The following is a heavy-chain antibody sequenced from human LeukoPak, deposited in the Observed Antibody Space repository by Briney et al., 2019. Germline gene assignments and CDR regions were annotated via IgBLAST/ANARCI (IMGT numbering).Heavy chain of an antibody. CDR2: IYTSGST. Sequence: SGTLSLTCTVSGGSISSGSYYWSWIRQPAGKGLEWIGRIYTSGSTNYNPSLKSRVTISVGTSKNQFSLKLSSVTAADTAVYYCAGDYGDYRRGGFDPWGQGTLVTVSS. CDR3: AGDYGDYRRGGFDP. V-gene: IGHV4-61*02. J-gene: IGHJ5*02. CDR1: GGSISSGSYY. D-gene: IGHD4-17*01.